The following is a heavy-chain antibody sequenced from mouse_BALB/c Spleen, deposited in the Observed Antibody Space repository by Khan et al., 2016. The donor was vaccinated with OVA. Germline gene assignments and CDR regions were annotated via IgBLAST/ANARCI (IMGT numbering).Heavy chain of an antibody. J-gene: IGHJ1*01. CDR3: ARPPITTVVATSYWFFDV. CDR1: GFTFSSYA. CDR2: IISGGNYT. Sequence: EVELVESGGGLVKPGGSLILSCAASGFTFSSYAMSWVRQTPEKRLEWVATIISGGNYTYYPDSVKGRFTISRANAKNTLYLQLSSLRSEDTAMYYCARPPITTVVATSYWFFDVWGAGTTVTVSS. V-gene: IGHV5-9-3*01. D-gene: IGHD1-1*01.